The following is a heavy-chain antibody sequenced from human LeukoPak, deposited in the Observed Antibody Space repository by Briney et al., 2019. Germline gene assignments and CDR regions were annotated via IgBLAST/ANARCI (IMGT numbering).Heavy chain of an antibody. Sequence: GGSLRLSCAASGFTISSYAMHWVRQAPGEGLEWVAVISYDGSNKYYADSVKGRFTISRDNSKNTLYLQMNSLRAEDTAVYYCARDRKLRYFDWLFYGMDVWGQGTTVTVSS. CDR2: ISYDGSNK. D-gene: IGHD3-9*01. V-gene: IGHV3-30*04. CDR3: ARDRKLRYFDWLFYGMDV. CDR1: GFTISSYA. J-gene: IGHJ6*02.